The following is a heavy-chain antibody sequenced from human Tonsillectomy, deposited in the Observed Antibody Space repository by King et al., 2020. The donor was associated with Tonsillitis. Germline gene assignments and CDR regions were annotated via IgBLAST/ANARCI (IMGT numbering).Heavy chain of an antibody. Sequence: QLQESGPGLVKPSETLSLTCTVSGGSISSYYWSWIRQPPGKGLEWIAYIYYTGSTNYNPSLKSRVTMSVDTSKNQFSLNLTSVTAADTAVFYCARHGRNWSRYFDLWGRGTLVTVSS. CDR2: IYYTGST. J-gene: IGHJ2*01. CDR1: GGSISSYY. V-gene: IGHV4-59*08. D-gene: IGHD6-13*01. CDR3: ARHGRNWSRYFDL.